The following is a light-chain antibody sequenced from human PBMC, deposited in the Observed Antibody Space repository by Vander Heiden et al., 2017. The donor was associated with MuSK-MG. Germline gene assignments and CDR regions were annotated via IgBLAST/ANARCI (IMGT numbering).Light chain of an antibody. Sequence: EIVMTQSPATLSVSPGERVTLSCRASQSVSSSLAWYQQKPGQAPRLLIYDASTRATGIPARFSGSGSGTEFTLTISSLQSEDCAVYYCQQYKNWPPLTFGGGTKVEIK. CDR3: QQYKNWPPLT. V-gene: IGKV3-15*01. CDR1: QSVSSS. CDR2: DAS. J-gene: IGKJ4*01.